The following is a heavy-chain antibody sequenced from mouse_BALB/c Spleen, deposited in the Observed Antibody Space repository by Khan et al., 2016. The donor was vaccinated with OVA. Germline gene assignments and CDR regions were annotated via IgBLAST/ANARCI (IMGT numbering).Heavy chain of an antibody. CDR2: ISYSGST. J-gene: IGHJ2*01. CDR1: GYSITSGYG. D-gene: IGHD1-2*01. CDR3: ARTARIKY. V-gene: IGHV3-2*02. Sequence: EVKLLESGPGLVKPSQSLSLTCTVTGYSITSGYGWNWIRQFPGNKLEWMGYISYSGSTNSNSSLKSRISITRDTSKNQFFLQLNSVTTEDTSTYYCARTARIKYWGQGTTLTVSS.